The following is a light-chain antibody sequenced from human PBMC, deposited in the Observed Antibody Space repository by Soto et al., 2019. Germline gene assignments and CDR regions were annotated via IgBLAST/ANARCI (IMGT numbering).Light chain of an antibody. CDR1: QSVSSSY. CDR2: GAS. Sequence: EIVLTQSPGTLSLSPGERATLSCRASQSVSSSYLAWYQQKPGQAPRLLIYGASGRATGIPDRFSGSGSGTDFTLTISRLEPEDFAVYYCQQYGSSPGYTFVQGTKLEIK. V-gene: IGKV3-20*01. CDR3: QQYGSSPGYT. J-gene: IGKJ2*01.